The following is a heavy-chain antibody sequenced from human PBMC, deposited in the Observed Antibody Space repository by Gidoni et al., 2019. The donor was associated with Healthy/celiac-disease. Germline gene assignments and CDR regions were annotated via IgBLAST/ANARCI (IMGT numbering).Heavy chain of an antibody. D-gene: IGHD3-10*01. CDR1: GGPISSYY. V-gene: IGHV4-59*01. CDR3: ARVSGGYYYSGMDV. J-gene: IGHJ6*02. Sequence: QVQLQESGPGLVKPSETLSLTCTVSGGPISSYYWSWIRQPPGKGLEWIGYIYYSGSTNYNPSLESRVTISVDTSKNQFSLKLSSVTAADTAVYYCARVSGGYYYSGMDVWGQGTTVTVSS. CDR2: IYYSGST.